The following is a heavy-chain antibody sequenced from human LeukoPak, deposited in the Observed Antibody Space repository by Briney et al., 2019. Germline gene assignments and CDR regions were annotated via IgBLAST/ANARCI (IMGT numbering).Heavy chain of an antibody. CDR2: IYHSGST. J-gene: IGHJ4*02. CDR1: GGSISSYY. Sequence: SDTLSLTCTVSGGSISSYYWGWIRQPPGKGLEWIGTIYHSGSTYYNPSLKSRVTISVDTSKNQFSLKLSSVTAADTAVYYCARRYYYGSGIFDYWGQGTLVTVSS. CDR3: ARRYYYGSGIFDY. D-gene: IGHD3-10*01. V-gene: IGHV4-38-2*02.